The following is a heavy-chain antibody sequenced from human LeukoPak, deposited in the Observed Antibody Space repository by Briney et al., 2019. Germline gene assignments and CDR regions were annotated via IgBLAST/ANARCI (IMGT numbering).Heavy chain of an antibody. CDR2: ISAYNGNT. CDR3: ARGYCSSTSCFNWFDP. Sequence: ASVKVSCKASGYTFTSYGISWVRQAPGQGLEWMGWISAYNGNTNYAQKLQGRVTMTTDTSTSTAYMELRSRRSDDTAVYYCARGYCSSTSCFNWFDPWGQGTLVTVSS. J-gene: IGHJ5*02. D-gene: IGHD2-2*01. V-gene: IGHV1-18*01. CDR1: GYTFTSYG.